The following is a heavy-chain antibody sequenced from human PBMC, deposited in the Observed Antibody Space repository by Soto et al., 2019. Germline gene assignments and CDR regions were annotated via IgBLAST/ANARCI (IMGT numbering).Heavy chain of an antibody. Sequence: QVQLQESGPGLVKPSETLSLTCTVSGGSISSYYWSWIRQPPGKGLEWIGYIYYSGSTNYNPSLKSRVTISVDTSKNQFSLKLSSVTAADTAVYYCARRGWYEDYWGQGTLVTVSS. V-gene: IGHV4-59*01. CDR2: IYYSGST. CDR3: ARRGWYEDY. J-gene: IGHJ4*02. D-gene: IGHD6-19*01. CDR1: GGSISSYY.